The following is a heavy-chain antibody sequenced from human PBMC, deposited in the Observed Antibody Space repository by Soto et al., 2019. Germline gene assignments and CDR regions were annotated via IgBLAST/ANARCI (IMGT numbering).Heavy chain of an antibody. CDR2: ISAYNGNT. J-gene: IGHJ6*02. CDR3: ARVLRKSTGIFNYYYGMDV. D-gene: IGHD2-2*01. V-gene: IGHV1-18*04. CDR1: GYTFTSYG. Sequence: ASVKVSCKASGYTFTSYGISWVRQAPGQGLEWMGWISAYNGNTNYAQKLQGRVTMTTDTSTSTAYMELRSLRSDDTAVYYCARVLRKSTGIFNYYYGMDVWGQGTTVTVSS.